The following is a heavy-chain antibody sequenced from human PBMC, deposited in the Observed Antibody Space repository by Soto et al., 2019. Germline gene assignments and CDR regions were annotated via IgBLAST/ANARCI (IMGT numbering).Heavy chain of an antibody. CDR2: IYWDDDK. CDR3: AHRPPGDGVLTAYYLSGGIWFDP. D-gene: IGHD3-9*01. Sequence: QITLKESGPTLVKPTQTLTLTCTFSGFSLSATGVGVGWIRQPPGKALEWLALIYWDDDKRYSPTLKSRLSITKDTSKNQVVLTMTDMDPVDTATYYCAHRPPGDGVLTAYYLSGGIWFDPWGQGTLVTVSS. V-gene: IGHV2-5*02. J-gene: IGHJ5*02. CDR1: GFSLSATGVG.